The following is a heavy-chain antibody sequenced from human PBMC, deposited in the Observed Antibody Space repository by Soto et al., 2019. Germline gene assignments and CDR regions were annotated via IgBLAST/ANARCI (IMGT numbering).Heavy chain of an antibody. CDR3: AKDEAVRAAADDAFDI. V-gene: IGHV3-23*01. Sequence: PGGSLRLSCAASGFTFSSYAMSWVRQAPGKGLEWVSAISGSGGSTYYADSVKGRFTISRDNSKNTLYLQMNSLRAEDTAVYYCAKDEAVRAAADDAFDIWGQGTMVTVSS. D-gene: IGHD6-13*01. J-gene: IGHJ3*02. CDR1: GFTFSSYA. CDR2: ISGSGGST.